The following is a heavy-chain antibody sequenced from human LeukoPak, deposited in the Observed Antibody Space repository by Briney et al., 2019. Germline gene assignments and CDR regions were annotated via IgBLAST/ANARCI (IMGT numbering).Heavy chain of an antibody. Sequence: PSETLSLTCTVSGGSISSSNYYWGWIRQPPGKGLEWIGSISYSGSTYYNPSLKSRVTISVDTSKNQFSLKLSSVTAADTAVYYCARQYGSGPRGGMDVWGQGTTVTVSS. CDR2: ISYSGST. CDR1: GGSISSSNYY. CDR3: ARQYGSGPRGGMDV. J-gene: IGHJ6*02. V-gene: IGHV4-39*01. D-gene: IGHD3-10*01.